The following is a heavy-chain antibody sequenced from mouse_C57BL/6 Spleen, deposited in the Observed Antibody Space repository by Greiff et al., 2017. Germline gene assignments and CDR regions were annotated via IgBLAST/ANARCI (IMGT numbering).Heavy chain of an antibody. CDR3: ARSNFESYYFDY. D-gene: IGHD2-5*01. CDR1: GYTFTSYG. CDR2: IYPRSGNT. J-gene: IGHJ2*01. Sequence: VQVVESGAELARPGASVKLSCKASGYTFTSYGISWVKQRTGQGLEWIGEIYPRSGNTYYTEKFKGKATLTADKSSSTAYMELRSLTSEDSAVYFCARSNFESYYFDYWGQGTTLPVSS. V-gene: IGHV1-81*01.